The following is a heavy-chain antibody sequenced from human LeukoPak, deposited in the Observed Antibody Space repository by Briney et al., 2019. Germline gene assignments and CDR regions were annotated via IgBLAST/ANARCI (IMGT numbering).Heavy chain of an antibody. J-gene: IGHJ4*02. CDR3: ARRGRSSTSWALRLDY. D-gene: IGHD2-2*01. CDR1: GFTFSSYS. Sequence: GGSLRLSCAASGFTFSSYSMNWVRQAPGKGLEWVSYISSSSSTIYYADSVKGRFTISRDNAKNSLYLQMNSLRAEDTAVYYCARRGRSSTSWALRLDYWGQGTLVTVSS. V-gene: IGHV3-48*01. CDR2: ISSSSSTI.